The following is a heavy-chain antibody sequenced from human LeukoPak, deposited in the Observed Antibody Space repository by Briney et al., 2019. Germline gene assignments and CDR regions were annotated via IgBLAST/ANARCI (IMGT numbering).Heavy chain of an antibody. D-gene: IGHD3-10*01. CDR3: ARGTSHGSRCDFLDS. Sequence: GGSLRLSCAASGFTFSSYWMSWVRQAPGKGLEWVANIKQDGSEKYYVDSVKGRFTISRDNAKNSLYLQMNSLRAEDTAIYYCARGTSHGSRCDFLDSWGPGNLVSVSS. V-gene: IGHV3-7*01. J-gene: IGHJ4*02. CDR1: GFTFSSYW. CDR2: IKQDGSEK.